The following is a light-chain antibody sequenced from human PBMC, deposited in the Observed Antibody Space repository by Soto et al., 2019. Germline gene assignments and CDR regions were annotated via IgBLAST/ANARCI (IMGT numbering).Light chain of an antibody. CDR3: QQYGSSPIT. CDR1: QSVISTY. Sequence: EIVLTQSQCTLSLSPGERSTVSCISSQSVISTYVAWYQQKPGQAPRLLIYGASSRATGIPDRFSGSGSGTDFTLTISRLEPEDFAVYYCQQYGSSPITFGQGTRLEIK. J-gene: IGKJ5*01. V-gene: IGKV3-20*01. CDR2: GAS.